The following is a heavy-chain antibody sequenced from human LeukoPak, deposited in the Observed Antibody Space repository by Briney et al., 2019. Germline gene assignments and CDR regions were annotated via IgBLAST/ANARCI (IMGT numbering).Heavy chain of an antibody. D-gene: IGHD6-13*01. CDR3: ARRGSSSSWYSDAFDI. CDR1: GFTFSSYA. V-gene: IGHV3-30-3*01. J-gene: IGHJ3*02. CDR2: ISYDGSNK. Sequence: GRSLRLSCAASGFTFSSYAMHWVRQAPGKGLEWVAVISYDGSNKYYADSVKGRFTISRDNAKNSLYLQMNSLRAEDTAVYYCARRGSSSSWYSDAFDIWGQGTMVTVSS.